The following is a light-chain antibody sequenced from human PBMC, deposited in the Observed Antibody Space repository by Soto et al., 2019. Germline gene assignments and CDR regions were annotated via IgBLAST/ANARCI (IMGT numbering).Light chain of an antibody. Sequence: DIQMTQSPYSLSAAVGDRVTIACRASQNINTYLNWYQQKPGKAPKLLIFDAASLQSGVPSRFSGGGSRTDFTLTITSLQPEDFATYYCQQTSSAPFT. CDR1: QNINTY. V-gene: IGKV1-39*01. CDR3: QQTSSAPFT. J-gene: IGKJ3*01. CDR2: DAA.